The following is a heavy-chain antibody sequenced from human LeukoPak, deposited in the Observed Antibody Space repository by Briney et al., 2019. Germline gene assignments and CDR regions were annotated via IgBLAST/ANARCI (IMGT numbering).Heavy chain of an antibody. CDR2: ISWNSGSI. CDR3: AKGARFLEWLLKGYFDY. D-gene: IGHD3-3*01. Sequence: QPGRSLRLSCAASGFTFDDYAMHWVRQAPGKGLEWVSGISWNSGSIGYADSVKGRFTISRDNAKNSLYLQMNSLRAEDTALYYCAKGARFLEWLLKGYFDYWGQGTLVTVSS. J-gene: IGHJ4*02. V-gene: IGHV3-9*01. CDR1: GFTFDDYA.